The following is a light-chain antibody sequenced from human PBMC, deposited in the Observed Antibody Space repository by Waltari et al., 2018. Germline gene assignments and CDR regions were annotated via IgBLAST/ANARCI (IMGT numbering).Light chain of an antibody. Sequence: SYELTQPSSVSVSPGQTARITCSGDVFAKKYARWFQQQPGQAPVVVIYKDRERPSGIPERFSGSSSGTTVTLTISGAQVEDEGDYYCYSATDNYRVFGGGTKLTVL. V-gene: IGLV3-27*01. CDR3: YSATDNYRV. J-gene: IGLJ3*02. CDR1: VFAKKY. CDR2: KDR.